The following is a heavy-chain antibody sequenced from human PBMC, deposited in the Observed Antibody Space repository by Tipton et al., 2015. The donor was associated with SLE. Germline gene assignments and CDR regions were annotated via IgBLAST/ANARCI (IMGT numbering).Heavy chain of an antibody. J-gene: IGHJ4*02. V-gene: IGHV4-4*07. CDR1: GGSISSYY. CDR2: IYTSGST. CDR3: ARVRVYSSSRKGLFFFDY. D-gene: IGHD6-13*01. Sequence: TLSLTCTVSGGSISSYYWSWIRQPAGKGLEWIGHIYTSGSTNYNPSLKSRVTISVDTSKNQFSLKLSSVTAADTAVYYCARVRVYSSSRKGLFFFDYWGQGTLVTVSS.